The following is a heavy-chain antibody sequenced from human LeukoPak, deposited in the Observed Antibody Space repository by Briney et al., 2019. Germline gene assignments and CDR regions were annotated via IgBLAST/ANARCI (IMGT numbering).Heavy chain of an antibody. D-gene: IGHD6-19*01. V-gene: IGHV3-21*01. CDR2: ISSSSSYI. J-gene: IGHJ4*02. Sequence: GGSLRLSCAASGFTFSSYSMTWVRQAPGKGLEWVSSISSSSSYIYYADSVKGRFTISRDNAKNSLYLQMNSLRAEGTAVYYCARGIAVAAHYFDYWGQGTLVTVSS. CDR3: ARGIAVAAHYFDY. CDR1: GFTFSSYS.